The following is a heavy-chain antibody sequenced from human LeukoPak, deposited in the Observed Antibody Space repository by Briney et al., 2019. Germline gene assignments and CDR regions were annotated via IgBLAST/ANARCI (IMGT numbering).Heavy chain of an antibody. J-gene: IGHJ6*02. V-gene: IGHV1-69*04. D-gene: IGHD4-11*01. CDR3: ASLPDLSFTVTTDYYYYGMDV. Sequence: SVKVSCKASGGTFSSYAISWVRRAPGQGLEWMGRIIPILGIANYAQKFQGRVTITADKSTSTAYMELSSLRSEDTAVYYCASLPDLSFTVTTDYYYYGMDVWGQGTTVTVSS. CDR2: IIPILGIA. CDR1: GGTFSSYA.